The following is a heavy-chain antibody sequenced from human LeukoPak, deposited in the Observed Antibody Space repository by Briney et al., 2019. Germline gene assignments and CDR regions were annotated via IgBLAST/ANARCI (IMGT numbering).Heavy chain of an antibody. CDR1: GFTFSSYA. Sequence: PGGSLRLSCAASGFTFSSYAMSWVRQAPGKGLEWVSSISSSSYIYYADSVKGRFTISRDNAKNSLYLQMNSLRAEDTAVYYCAREGDYYDSSGYDPWGQGTLVTVSS. V-gene: IGHV3-21*01. CDR3: AREGDYYDSSGYDP. D-gene: IGHD3-22*01. CDR2: ISSSSYI. J-gene: IGHJ5*02.